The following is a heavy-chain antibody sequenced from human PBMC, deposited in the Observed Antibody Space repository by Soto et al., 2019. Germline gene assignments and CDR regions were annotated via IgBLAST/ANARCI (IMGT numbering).Heavy chain of an antibody. D-gene: IGHD6-19*01. V-gene: IGHV3-30-3*01. CDR2: ISYDGSNK. J-gene: IGHJ6*02. Sequence: QVQLVESGGGLVQPGRSLRLSCAASGFTFSSYAMHWVRQAPGKGLEWVAVISYDGSNKYHADSVKGRLTISRDNSKNTLYLQRNSLRAEDTAVYYCARGGSGWYKDGMDVWGQGTTVTGSS. CDR1: GFTFSSYA. CDR3: ARGGSGWYKDGMDV.